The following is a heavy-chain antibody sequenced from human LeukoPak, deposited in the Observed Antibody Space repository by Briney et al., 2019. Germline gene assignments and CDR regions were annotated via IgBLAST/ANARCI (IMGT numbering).Heavy chain of an antibody. CDR1: GESFSGYY. CDR2: INHSGST. D-gene: IGHD2-2*01. V-gene: IGHV4-34*01. Sequence: SETLSLTCAVYGESFSGYYWSWIRQPPGKGLEWIGEINHSGSTNYNPSLKSRVTISVDTSKNQFSLKLSSVTAADTAVYYCARGQYQLLPGNWFDPWGQGTLVTVSS. CDR3: ARGQYQLLPGNWFDP. J-gene: IGHJ5*02.